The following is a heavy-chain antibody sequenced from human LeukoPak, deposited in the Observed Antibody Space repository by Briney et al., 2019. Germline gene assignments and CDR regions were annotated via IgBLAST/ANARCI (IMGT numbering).Heavy chain of an antibody. CDR2: IYYSGST. Sequence: SETLSLTCTVSGGSTSSYYWSWIRQPPGKGLEWIGYIYYSGSTNYNPSLKSRVTISVDTSKNQFSLKLSSVTAADTAVYYCAREGALGSRSFDYWGQGTLVTVSS. V-gene: IGHV4-59*12. J-gene: IGHJ4*02. CDR3: AREGALGSRSFDY. D-gene: IGHD1-26*01. CDR1: GGSTSSYY.